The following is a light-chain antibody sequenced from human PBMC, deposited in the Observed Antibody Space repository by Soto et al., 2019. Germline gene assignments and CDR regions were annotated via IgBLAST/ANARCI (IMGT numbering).Light chain of an antibody. J-gene: IGKJ5*01. CDR3: HQDNSFPLT. CDR1: QSISNW. V-gene: IGKV1-12*02. Sequence: IQMTQSPATLPASVGDTVTITFRASQSISNWLAWYQQKTGKAPKLLIYAASSLQSGVPSRFSGSGSGTDFTLTISSLQPEDFATYYCHQDNSFPLTFGQGTRLEIK. CDR2: AAS.